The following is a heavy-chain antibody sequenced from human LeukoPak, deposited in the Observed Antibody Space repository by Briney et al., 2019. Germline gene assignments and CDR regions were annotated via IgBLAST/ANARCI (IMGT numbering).Heavy chain of an antibody. J-gene: IGHJ4*02. CDR2: IQYSGST. CDR3: ARHGPRLRSFDSLLYFDT. V-gene: IGHV4-39*01. CDR1: GGSITSSLYY. D-gene: IGHD3-9*01. Sequence: SETLSLTCTVSGGSITSSLYYWAWIRQTPGEGLEWIGTIQYSGSTYYNPSLRSRVTISADTSKNQFSLRLNSATAADTAVYYCARHGPRLRSFDSLLYFDTWGQGTPGTVSS.